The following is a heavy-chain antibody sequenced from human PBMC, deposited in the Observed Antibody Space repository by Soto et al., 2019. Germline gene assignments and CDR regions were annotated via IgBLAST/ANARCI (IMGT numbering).Heavy chain of an antibody. CDR1: GYTFTSYG. J-gene: IGHJ4*02. CDR3: ARDLAVGLVNY. CDR2: ISAYNGNI. Sequence: QVQLMQSGAEVKKPGASVKVSCKASGYTFTSYGISWVRQAPGQGLEWMGWISAYNGNIKYAQKLQGRVTMTTDTSTSTDYMELRSLRSDDTAVYYCARDLAVGLVNYWGQGTLVTVSS. V-gene: IGHV1-18*01. D-gene: IGHD3-9*01.